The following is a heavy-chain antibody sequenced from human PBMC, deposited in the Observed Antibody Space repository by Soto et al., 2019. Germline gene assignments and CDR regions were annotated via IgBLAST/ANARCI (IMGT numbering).Heavy chain of an antibody. Sequence: PWGSLRLSCAVSGVPFIFYGFHWVRHSPGKGLEWLGVIVSDGSAIYHADSLEGRFFISRDNSKDILYLQMNSLRVEDTAVYYCARDDAFDNENGFDMWGQGTMVTV. J-gene: IGHJ3*02. CDR2: IVSDGSAI. D-gene: IGHD3-3*02. CDR1: GVPFIFYG. V-gene: IGHV3-33*01. CDR3: ARDDAFDNENGFDM.